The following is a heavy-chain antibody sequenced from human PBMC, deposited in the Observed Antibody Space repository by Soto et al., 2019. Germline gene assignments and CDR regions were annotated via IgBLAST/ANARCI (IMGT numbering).Heavy chain of an antibody. V-gene: IGHV3-30-3*01. J-gene: IGHJ6*02. D-gene: IGHD1-1*01. CDR2: ISYDGSNK. CDR1: GFTFSSYA. CDR3: ARDRLRYNWNDFPYYYYGMDV. Sequence: GGSVRLSCAASGFTFSSYAMHWVRQAPGKGLEWVAVISYDGSNKYYADSVKGRFTISRGNSKNTLYLQMNSLRAEDTAVYYCARDRLRYNWNDFPYYYYGMDVWGQGTTVTVSS.